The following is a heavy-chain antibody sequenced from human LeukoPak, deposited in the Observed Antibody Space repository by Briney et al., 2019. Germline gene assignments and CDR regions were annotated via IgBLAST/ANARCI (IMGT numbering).Heavy chain of an antibody. Sequence: GGSLRLSCAASGFTFSDYYMSWIRQAPGKGLEWVSYISSSGSTLYYADSVKGRITISRDNAKNSLYLQMNSLRAEDTAVYYCARATDGDYVPYWGQGTLVTVPS. V-gene: IGHV3-11*04. J-gene: IGHJ4*02. CDR1: GFTFSDYY. CDR2: ISSSGSTL. CDR3: ARATDGDYVPY. D-gene: IGHD4-17*01.